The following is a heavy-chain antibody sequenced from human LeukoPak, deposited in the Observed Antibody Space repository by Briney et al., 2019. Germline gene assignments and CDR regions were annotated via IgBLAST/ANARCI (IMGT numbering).Heavy chain of an antibody. Sequence: SGGSLRLSCAASGFTFSSYFMGWVRQAPGKGLEWVANIKEDGSQKYYVDSVRGRFTISRDNADNSLYLQMNSLTAEDTAVYYCVRYRREGLYYCDYWGQGTLVTV. CDR2: IKEDGSQK. CDR3: VRYRREGLYYCDY. V-gene: IGHV3-7*01. CDR1: GFTFSSYF. J-gene: IGHJ4*02.